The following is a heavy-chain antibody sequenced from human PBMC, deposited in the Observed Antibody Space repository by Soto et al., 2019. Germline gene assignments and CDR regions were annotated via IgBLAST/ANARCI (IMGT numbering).Heavy chain of an antibody. CDR1: GFTFSSYS. V-gene: IGHV3-21*01. Sequence: GGSLRLSCAASGFTFSSYSMNWVRQAPGKGLEWVSSISSSSSYIYYADSVKGRFTISRDNAKISLYLQMNSLRAEDTAVYYCARVATHAFDIWGQGTMVTVSS. CDR3: ARVATHAFDI. J-gene: IGHJ3*02. CDR2: ISSSSSYI.